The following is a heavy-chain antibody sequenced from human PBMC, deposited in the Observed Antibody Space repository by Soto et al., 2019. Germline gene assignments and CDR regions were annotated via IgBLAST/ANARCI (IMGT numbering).Heavy chain of an antibody. CDR1: GFTLRRYW. Sequence: PGGAPRLSCAAPGFTLRRYWMHWGRQAPGEGVVWVSRINSDGSSTSYADSVKGRFTISRDNAKNTLYLQMNSLRAEDTAVYYCARDFFPYYYDSSAYWFDPWGQGTLVTVSS. CDR3: ARDFFPYYYDSSAYWFDP. J-gene: IGHJ5*02. CDR2: INSDGSST. V-gene: IGHV3-74*01. D-gene: IGHD3-22*01.